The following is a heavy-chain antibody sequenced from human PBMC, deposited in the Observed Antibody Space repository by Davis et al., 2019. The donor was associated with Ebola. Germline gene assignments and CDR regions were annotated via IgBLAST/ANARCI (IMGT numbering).Heavy chain of an antibody. CDR3: ARTVVVTAITGSWFDP. Sequence: PGGSLRLSCAASGFTFSSYSMNWVRQAPGKGLEWVSFISSSSSYIYYADSVKGRFTISRDNAKNSLYLQMNSLRAEDTAVYYCARTVVVTAITGSWFDPWGQGTLVTVSS. J-gene: IGHJ5*02. CDR2: ISSSSSYI. CDR1: GFTFSSYS. D-gene: IGHD2-21*02. V-gene: IGHV3-21*01.